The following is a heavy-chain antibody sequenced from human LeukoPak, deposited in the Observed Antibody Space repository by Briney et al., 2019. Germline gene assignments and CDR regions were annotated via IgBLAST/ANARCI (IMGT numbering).Heavy chain of an antibody. CDR3: AKGGGRQLADAFDI. Sequence: GGSLRLSCAASGFTFSSYSMNWVRQVPGKGLEWVAAILYDGTNKYYADSVKGRFTISRDTFQNTLYLQMNSLRPEDTAVYYCAKGGGRQLADAFDIWGQGTMVTASS. CDR1: GFTFSSYS. V-gene: IGHV3-30*18. D-gene: IGHD6-6*01. J-gene: IGHJ3*02. CDR2: ILYDGTNK.